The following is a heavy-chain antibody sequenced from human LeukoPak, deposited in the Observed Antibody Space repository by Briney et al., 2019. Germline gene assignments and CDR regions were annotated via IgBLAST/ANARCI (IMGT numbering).Heavy chain of an antibody. V-gene: IGHV4-4*02. CDR3: ARDRYYYGSGSYPYMDV. CDR2: IYHSGST. D-gene: IGHD3-10*01. Sequence: SETLSLTCAVSGDSISSSNWWSWVRPPPGKGLEWIGEIYHSGSTNYNPSLKSRVTISVDKSKNQFSLKLSSVTAADTAVYYCARDRYYYGSGSYPYMDVWGKGTTVTISS. J-gene: IGHJ6*03. CDR1: GDSISSSNW.